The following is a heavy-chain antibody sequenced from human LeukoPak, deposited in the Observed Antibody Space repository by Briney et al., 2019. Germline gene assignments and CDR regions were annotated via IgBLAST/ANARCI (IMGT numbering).Heavy chain of an antibody. CDR2: MSGDGRST. D-gene: IGHD3-10*01. J-gene: IGHJ5*02. Sequence: GGSLRPSCAASGFTFNSYWMHWVRHAPGKGLVWVSRMSGDGRSTSYADSVKGRFTISRDNAKNTLYLQMDSLRGEDTAVYYCASGYYGSGSYLTPWGQGTLVTVSS. CDR1: GFTFNSYW. V-gene: IGHV3-74*01. CDR3: ASGYYGSGSYLTP.